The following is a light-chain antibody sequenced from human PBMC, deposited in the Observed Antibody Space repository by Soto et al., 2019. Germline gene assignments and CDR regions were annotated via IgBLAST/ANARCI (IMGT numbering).Light chain of an antibody. V-gene: IGKV3-20*01. CDR2: GAS. J-gene: IGKJ3*01. CDR3: QQYNRWPFT. CDR1: QSVSRAS. Sequence: IVLTQSPGTLSLSPGERATVYCRVSQSVSRASLAWYHQRPGQAPRLLIYGASSRATGVPDRFSGGGSGTDFTLTISILEPEDLAVYYCQQYNRWPFTFGPGTKVDIK.